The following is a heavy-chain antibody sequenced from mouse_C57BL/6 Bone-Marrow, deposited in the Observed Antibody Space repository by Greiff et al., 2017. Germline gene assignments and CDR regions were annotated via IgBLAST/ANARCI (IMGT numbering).Heavy chain of an antibody. Sequence: VKLVESGAELARPGASVKLSCKASGYTFTSYGISWVKQRTGQGLEWIGEIYPRSGNTYYNEKFKGKATLTADKSSSTAYMELRSLTSEDSAVYFCERCAVYYDYYFDYWGQGTTLTVSS. CDR3: ERCAVYYDYYFDY. CDR2: IYPRSGNT. D-gene: IGHD2-4*01. CDR1: GYTFTSYG. J-gene: IGHJ2*01. V-gene: IGHV1-81*01.